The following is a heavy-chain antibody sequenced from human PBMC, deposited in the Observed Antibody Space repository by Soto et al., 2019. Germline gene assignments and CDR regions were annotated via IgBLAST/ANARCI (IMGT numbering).Heavy chain of an antibody. V-gene: IGHV6-1*01. D-gene: IGHD3-16*01. CDR2: TYYRSKWYN. CDR3: SSAPGGIDAFDI. Sequence: SPTLSLTCAISGDSVSSNSAAWNSIRQSPSIGLEWLGRTYYRSKWYNDYAVSVKSRITINPDTSKNQFSLQLNSVTPEDTAVYYCSSAPGGIDAFDIWGQGTMVTVSS. CDR1: GDSVSSNSAA. J-gene: IGHJ3*02.